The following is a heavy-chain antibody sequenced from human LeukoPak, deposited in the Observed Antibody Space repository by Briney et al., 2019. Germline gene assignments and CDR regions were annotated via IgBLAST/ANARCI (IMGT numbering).Heavy chain of an antibody. J-gene: IGHJ4*02. CDR1: GGSLSSYY. CDR3: ARESDGYDFWSGFDY. Sequence: PSETLSLTYTVSGGSLSSYYWSWIRQPPGKGLEWIGYIYYSGSTNYNPSLKSRVTISVDTSKNQFSLKLSSVTAADTAVYYCARESDGYDFWSGFDYWGQGTLVTVSS. D-gene: IGHD3-3*01. CDR2: IYYSGST. V-gene: IGHV4-59*01.